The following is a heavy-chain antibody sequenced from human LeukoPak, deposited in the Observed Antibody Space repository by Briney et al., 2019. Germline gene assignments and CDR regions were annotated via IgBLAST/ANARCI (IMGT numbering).Heavy chain of an antibody. V-gene: IGHV4-61*02. D-gene: IGHD3-3*01. Sequence: SQTLSLTCIVSGGSISSGSYYWSWIRQPAGKGLEWIGRIYTSGSTNYNPSLKSRVTISVDTSKNQFSLKLSSVTAADTAVYYCARELYYDFWSGYPNDWYYYMGVWGKGTTVTVSS. CDR3: ARELYYDFWSGYPNDWYYYMGV. CDR1: GGSISSGSYY. CDR2: IYTSGST. J-gene: IGHJ6*03.